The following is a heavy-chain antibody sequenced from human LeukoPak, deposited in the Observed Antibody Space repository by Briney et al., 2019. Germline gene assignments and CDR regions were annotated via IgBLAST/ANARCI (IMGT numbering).Heavy chain of an antibody. D-gene: IGHD5-18*01. V-gene: IGHV1-2*02. CDR3: ARDRGYSYGYPSYHYYGMDV. J-gene: IGHJ6*02. Sequence: ASVKVSCKASGYTFTGYYMHWVRQAPGQGLEWMGWINPNSGGTNYAQKFQGRVTMTRDTSISTAYMELSRLRSDDTAVYYCARDRGYSYGYPSYHYYGMDVWGQGTTVTVSS. CDR2: INPNSGGT. CDR1: GYTFTGYY.